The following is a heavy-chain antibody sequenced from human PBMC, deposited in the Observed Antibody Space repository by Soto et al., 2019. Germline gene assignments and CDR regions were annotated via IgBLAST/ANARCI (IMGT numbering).Heavy chain of an antibody. CDR2: IKQGGSEK. J-gene: IGHJ5*02. CDR3: ARGEKLLWFGELSLGS. Sequence: GGSLRLSCAASGFTFSSYSMTWVRQAAGKGLEWVANIKQGGSEKNYVDSVKGRFTISRDNAKNSPYLQMNSLRAEDTAVYYCARGEKLLWFGELSLGSWGQGTLVTVSS. D-gene: IGHD3-10*01. CDR1: GFTFSSYS. V-gene: IGHV3-7*01.